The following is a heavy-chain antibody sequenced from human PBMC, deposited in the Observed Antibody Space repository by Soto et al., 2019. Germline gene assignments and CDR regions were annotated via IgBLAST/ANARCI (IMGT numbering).Heavy chain of an antibody. CDR2: IYYSGST. J-gene: IGHJ4*02. CDR1: GGSISSGDYY. CDR3: ARGTLRYFDWLYPSENDY. Sequence: QVQLQESGPGLVKPSQTLSLTCTVSGGSISSGDYYWSWIRQPPGKGLEWIGYIYYSGSTYYNPSLKSRVTISVDTSKNQFSLKLSSVTAADTAVYYCARGTLRYFDWLYPSENDYWGQGTLVTVSS. V-gene: IGHV4-30-4*01. D-gene: IGHD3-9*01.